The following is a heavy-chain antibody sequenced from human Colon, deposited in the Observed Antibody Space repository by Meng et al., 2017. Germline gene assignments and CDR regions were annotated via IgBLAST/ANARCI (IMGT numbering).Heavy chain of an antibody. CDR1: GASITSNY. J-gene: IGHJ3*01. V-gene: IGHV4-4*07. CDR2: IYTTGDT. Sequence: GSLRLSCTVSGASITSNYWSWIRQPAGKGLEWIGRIYTTGDTNYNPSLKSRVAMSVDTSKNHFSLELNSVTAADRAVYYCARDRIVGAALSHAFDLWGQGIKVTVSS. D-gene: IGHD1-26*01. CDR3: ARDRIVGAALSHAFDL.